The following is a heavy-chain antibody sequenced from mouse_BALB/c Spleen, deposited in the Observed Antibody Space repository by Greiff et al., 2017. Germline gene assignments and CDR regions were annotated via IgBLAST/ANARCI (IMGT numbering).Heavy chain of an antibody. D-gene: IGHD4-1*01. CDR1: GYSITSDYA. V-gene: IGHV3-2*02. CDR2: ISYSGST. CDR3: ARGANWDPFDY. Sequence: EVKLQESGPGLVKPSQSLSLTCTVTGYSITSDYAWNWIRQFPGNKLEWMGYISYSGSTSYNPSLKSRISITRDTSKNQFFLQLNSVTTEDTATYYCARGANWDPFDYWGQGTTLTVSS. J-gene: IGHJ2*01.